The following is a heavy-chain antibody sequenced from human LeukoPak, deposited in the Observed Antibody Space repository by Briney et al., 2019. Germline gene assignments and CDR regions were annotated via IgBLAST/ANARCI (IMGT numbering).Heavy chain of an antibody. Sequence: PGGSLKISCKASGYSFTSYWIGWVGQMPGKGREWMGSIDPSDSETRYTPSFQGQVTISVDKSLTTAYLQWNSLMASDTAMYYCARQTAMGRSGDYWGQGTLVTVSS. J-gene: IGHJ4*02. CDR2: IDPSDSET. CDR1: GYSFTSYW. D-gene: IGHD5-18*01. CDR3: ARQTAMGRSGDY. V-gene: IGHV5-51*01.